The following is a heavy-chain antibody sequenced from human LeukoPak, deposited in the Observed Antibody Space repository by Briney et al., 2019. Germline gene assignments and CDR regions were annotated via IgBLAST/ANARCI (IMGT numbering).Heavy chain of an antibody. J-gene: IGHJ6*02. CDR3: ARGSYYYGSGSYRPYYYYYGMDV. CDR2: INSDGSST. CDR1: GFTFSSYW. Sequence: GGSLRLSCAASGFTFSSYWMHWVRQAPGKGLVRVSRINSDGSSTSYADSVKGRFTISRDNDKNTLYLQMNSLRAEDTAVYYCARGSYYYGSGSYRPYYYYYGMDVWGRGTTVTVSS. D-gene: IGHD3-10*01. V-gene: IGHV3-74*01.